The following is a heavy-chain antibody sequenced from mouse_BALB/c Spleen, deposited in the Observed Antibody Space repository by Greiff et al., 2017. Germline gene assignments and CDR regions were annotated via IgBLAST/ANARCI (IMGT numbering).Heavy chain of an antibody. Sequence: VQLQQSGAELARPGASVKLSCKASGYTFTDYYINWVKQRTGQGLEWIGEIYPGSGNTYYNEKFKGKATLTADKSSSTAYMQLSSLTSEDSAVYFCAREGDDGPFDVWGAGTTVTVSS. V-gene: IGHV1-77*01. CDR2: IYPGSGNT. CDR1: GYTFTDYY. D-gene: IGHD2-3*01. CDR3: AREGDDGPFDV. J-gene: IGHJ1*01.